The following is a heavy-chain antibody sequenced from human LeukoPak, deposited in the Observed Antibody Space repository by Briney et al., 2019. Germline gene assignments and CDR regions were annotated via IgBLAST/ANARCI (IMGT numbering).Heavy chain of an antibody. CDR1: GYTLTELS. CDR2: FDPEDGET. J-gene: IGHJ4*02. Sequence: GASVKVSCKVSGYTLTELSMHWVRQAPGKGLEWMGGFDPEDGETIYAQKFQGRVTMTEDTSTDTAYMDLSSLTSDDTAVYYCARAAEARSGVDYWGQGTLVTVSS. V-gene: IGHV1-24*01. CDR3: ARAAEARSGVDY. D-gene: IGHD6-19*01.